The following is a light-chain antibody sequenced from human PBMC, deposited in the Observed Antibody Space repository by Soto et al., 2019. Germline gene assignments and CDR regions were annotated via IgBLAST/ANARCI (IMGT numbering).Light chain of an antibody. CDR2: AAS. CDR1: QDIHNY. CDR3: QHYYNYPWT. Sequence: AVLLTQSPSSFSASTGDRATITCRASQDIHNYLAWYQQVPGKAPKLLLYAASILQTGVPPRFSGRGSGTDFTLTIDGLQSEDFATYFCQHYYNYPWTFGQGTTVE. V-gene: IGKV1-8*01. J-gene: IGKJ1*01.